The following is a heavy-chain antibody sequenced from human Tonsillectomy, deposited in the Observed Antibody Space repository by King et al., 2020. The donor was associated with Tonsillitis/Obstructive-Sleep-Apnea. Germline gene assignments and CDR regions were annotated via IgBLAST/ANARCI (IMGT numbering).Heavy chain of an antibody. CDR3: ARAYYYDSGWFDP. D-gene: IGHD3-22*01. J-gene: IGHJ5*02. Sequence: QLQESGPGLVKPSETLSLTCNVSGGSISSYYWSWIRQPPGKGLAWIGYFYYNGNTNYNPSLKSRVTISVDTSKNQLSLKLSSVTAADTAVYYCARAYYYDSGWFDPWGQGTLVTVSS. CDR1: GGSISSYY. CDR2: FYYNGNT. V-gene: IGHV4-59*01.